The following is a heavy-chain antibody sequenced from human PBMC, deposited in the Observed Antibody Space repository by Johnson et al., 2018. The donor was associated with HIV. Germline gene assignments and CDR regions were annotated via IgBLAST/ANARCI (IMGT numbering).Heavy chain of an antibody. D-gene: IGHD1-1*01. CDR3: ARREGTTGTFSAFDI. CDR2: INWNGGST. CDR1: GFTFDDYA. J-gene: IGHJ3*02. Sequence: MQLVESGGGLVQPGRSLRLSCAASGFTFDDYAMNWVRQVPGKGLEWVSGINWNGGSTHYADSVRGRFTISRDNAKNSLYLQMNSLRAEDTALYYCARREGTTGTFSAFDIWGQGTMVIVSS. V-gene: IGHV3-20*04.